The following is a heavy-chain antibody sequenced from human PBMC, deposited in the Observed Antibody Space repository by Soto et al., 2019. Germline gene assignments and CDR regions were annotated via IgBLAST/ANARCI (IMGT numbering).Heavy chain of an antibody. V-gene: IGHV3-21*01. CDR1: GFTFSSYS. Sequence: GGSLRLSCAASGFTFSSYSMNWVRQAPGKGLEWVSSISSSSSYIYYADSVKGRFTISRDNAKNSLYLQMNSLRAEDTAVYYCAREQWLDRGTDYWGQGTLVTVSS. J-gene: IGHJ4*02. CDR3: AREQWLDRGTDY. CDR2: ISSSSSYI. D-gene: IGHD6-19*01.